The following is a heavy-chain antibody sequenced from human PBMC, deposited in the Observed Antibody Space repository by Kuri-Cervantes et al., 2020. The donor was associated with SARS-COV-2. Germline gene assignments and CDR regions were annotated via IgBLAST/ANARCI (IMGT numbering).Heavy chain of an antibody. Sequence: GESLKISCAASGFTFSSYAMSWVRQAPGKGLEWVSAISGSGGSTYYADSVKGRFTISRDNSKNTLYLQMNSLRSEDTAVYYCARAYGGPLGWFDSWGQGTLVTVSS. D-gene: IGHD4-17*01. CDR1: GFTFSSYA. J-gene: IGHJ5*01. CDR3: ARAYGGPLGWFDS. CDR2: ISGSGGST. V-gene: IGHV3-23*01.